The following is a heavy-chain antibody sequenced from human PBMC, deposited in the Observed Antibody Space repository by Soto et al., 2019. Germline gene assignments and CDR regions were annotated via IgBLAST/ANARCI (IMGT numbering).Heavy chain of an antibody. V-gene: IGHV3-21*01. CDR2: ISSSSSYI. CDR3: ARREEMATRDYYYYGMDV. CDR1: GFTFSSYS. Sequence: PGGSLRLSCAASGFTFSSYSMNWVRQAPGKGLEWVSSISSSSSYIYYADSVRGRFTISRDNAKNSLYLQMNSLRAEDTAVYYCARREEMATRDYYYYGMDVWGQGTTVTVSS. D-gene: IGHD5-12*01. J-gene: IGHJ6*02.